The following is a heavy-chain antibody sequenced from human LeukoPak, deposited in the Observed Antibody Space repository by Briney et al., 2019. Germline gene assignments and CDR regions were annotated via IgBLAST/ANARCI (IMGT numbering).Heavy chain of an antibody. D-gene: IGHD3-9*01. CDR1: GGSFSGYY. CDR2: INHSGST. CDR3: ARASQGYDILGNWFDP. Sequence: KTSETLSLTCAVYGGSFSGYYWSWIRQPPGKGLEWIGEINHSGSTNYNPSLKSRVTISVDTSKNQFSLKLSSVTAADTAVYYCARASQGYDILGNWFDPWGQGTLVTVSS. V-gene: IGHV4-34*01. J-gene: IGHJ5*02.